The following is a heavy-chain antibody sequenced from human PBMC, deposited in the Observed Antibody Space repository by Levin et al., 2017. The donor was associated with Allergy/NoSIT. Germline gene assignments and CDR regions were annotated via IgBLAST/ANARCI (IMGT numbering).Heavy chain of an antibody. CDR2: ISSSSSYT. CDR3: ARHVTYCSSTSCYGGNYYYYMDG. Sequence: GPLRLSCAASGFTFSDYYMSWIRQATGKGLEWVSYISSSSSYTNYADSVKGRFTISRDNAKNSLSLQMNRLRAEDTAVYYCARHVTYCSSTSCYGGNYYYYMDGWGKGTTVTVSS. V-gene: IGHV3-11*03. J-gene: IGHJ6*03. CDR1: GFTFSDYY. D-gene: IGHD2-2*01.